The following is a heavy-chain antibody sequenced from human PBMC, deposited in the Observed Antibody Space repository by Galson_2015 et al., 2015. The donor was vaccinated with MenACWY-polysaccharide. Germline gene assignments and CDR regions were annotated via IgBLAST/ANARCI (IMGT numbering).Heavy chain of an antibody. V-gene: IGHV3-33*01. D-gene: IGHD2-2*01. J-gene: IGHJ4*02. CDR1: GFTFSSYG. Sequence: SLRLSCAASGFTFSSYGMHWVRQAPGKGLEWVAVIWYDGSNKYYADSVKGRFTISRDNSKNTLYLQMNSLRAEDTAVYYCARDLQLLDEYFDYWGQGTLVTVSS. CDR3: ARDLQLLDEYFDY. CDR2: IWYDGSNK.